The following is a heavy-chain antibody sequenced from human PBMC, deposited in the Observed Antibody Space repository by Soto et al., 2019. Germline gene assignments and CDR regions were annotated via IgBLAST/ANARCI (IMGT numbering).Heavy chain of an antibody. Sequence: DVQLVESGGGLVHPGGSLRLSCAASGFTFSDRYMDWVRQAPGKGLEWVGRSRNKANSYTTEYAASVKGRFTISRDDSKNSLYLQMNSLKTEDTAVYYCARVGQKPLDYWGQGTLVTVSS. D-gene: IGHD3-10*01. J-gene: IGHJ4*02. CDR1: GFTFSDRY. V-gene: IGHV3-72*01. CDR2: SRNKANSYTT. CDR3: ARVGQKPLDY.